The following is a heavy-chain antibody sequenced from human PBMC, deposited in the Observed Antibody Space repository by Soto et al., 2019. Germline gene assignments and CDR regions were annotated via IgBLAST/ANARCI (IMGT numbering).Heavy chain of an antibody. J-gene: IGHJ4*02. Sequence: EVQLLESGGGLVQPGGSLRLSCAASGFTFSSYAMSWFRQAPGKGLEWVSASSGSGGSTYYAASVKGRFTISRDNYKTTLYLQMNSLRAEDTAVYYCAKLGPYYDILTGYQPWGQGTLVTVSS. V-gene: IGHV3-23*01. D-gene: IGHD3-9*01. CDR3: AKLGPYYDILTGYQP. CDR2: SSGSGGST. CDR1: GFTFSSYA.